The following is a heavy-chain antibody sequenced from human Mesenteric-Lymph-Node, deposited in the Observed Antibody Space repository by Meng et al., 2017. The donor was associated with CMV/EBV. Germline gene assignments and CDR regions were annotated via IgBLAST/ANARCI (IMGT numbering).Heavy chain of an antibody. CDR2: INAYNGNT. CDR3: ARDPDYAFWSAGDV. CDR1: GYTFTSYG. J-gene: IGHJ6*02. Sequence: VSVKVSCKASGYTFTSYGISWVRQAPGQGLEWMGWINAYNGNTLYAQNVQGRVTMTTDTSTSTAYMELRSLRSDDTAVYYCARDPDYAFWSAGDVWGQGTTVTVSS. D-gene: IGHD3-3*01. V-gene: IGHV1-18*01.